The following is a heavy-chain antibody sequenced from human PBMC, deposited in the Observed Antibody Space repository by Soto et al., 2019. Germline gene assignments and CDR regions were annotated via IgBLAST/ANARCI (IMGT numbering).Heavy chain of an antibody. V-gene: IGHV1-58*01. D-gene: IGHD2-15*01. Sequence: ASVKVSCKASGFTFTSSAVQWVRQARGQRLEWIGWIVVGSGNTNYAQKFQERVTITRDMSTSTAYMELSSLRSEDTAVYYCAADSGSYCSGGSCYDLFDYWDQGTLVTVSS. CDR1: GFTFTSSA. J-gene: IGHJ4*02. CDR3: AADSGSYCSGGSCYDLFDY. CDR2: IVVGSGNT.